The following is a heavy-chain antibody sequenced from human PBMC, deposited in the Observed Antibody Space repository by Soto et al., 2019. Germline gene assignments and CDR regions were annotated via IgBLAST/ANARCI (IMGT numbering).Heavy chain of an antibody. CDR2: IKSKADAGTM. J-gene: IGHJ2*01. CDR1: GFTFSNGW. V-gene: IGHV3-15*01. Sequence: EVQLVESGGGLVKSGESLRLFCAGSGFTFSNGWMSWVRQAPGKGLEWVARIKSKADAGTMDYAAPVKGRFTISRDDSRSTFYLQMNSLTTEDTAVYYFSVGWYFDIWGRGTLVTVSS. CDR3: SVGWYFDI. D-gene: IGHD1-26*01.